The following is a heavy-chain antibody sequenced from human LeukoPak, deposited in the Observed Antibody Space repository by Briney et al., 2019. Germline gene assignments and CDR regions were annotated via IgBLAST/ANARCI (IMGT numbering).Heavy chain of an antibody. J-gene: IGHJ6*02. V-gene: IGHV4-39*01. CDR1: GGSVTSLSYY. CDR2: IYYGGNT. CDR3: ARQQGCGVDCHIPNHMDV. Sequence: SETLSLTCTVSGGSVTSLSYYWDWIRQPPGKGLGWIGSIYYGGNTYYNPSLKSRVTISVDTSNNQFSLKLSSVTAADTAVYYCARQQGCGVDCHIPNHMDVWGQGTTVTVSS. D-gene: IGHD2-21*02.